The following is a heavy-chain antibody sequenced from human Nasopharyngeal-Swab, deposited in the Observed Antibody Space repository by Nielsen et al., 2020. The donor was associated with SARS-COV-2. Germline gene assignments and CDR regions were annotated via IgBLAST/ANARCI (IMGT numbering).Heavy chain of an antibody. D-gene: IGHD6-25*01. J-gene: IGHJ4*02. V-gene: IGHV1-18*01. CDR3: ARDPRGPDY. Sequence: WGRQAPGQGLEWMGWISAYNGRTYYAQKFQGRVTMPTDTSTSTAYMDLRSLRSDDTAVYYCARDPRGPDYWGQGTLVTVSS. CDR2: ISAYNGRT.